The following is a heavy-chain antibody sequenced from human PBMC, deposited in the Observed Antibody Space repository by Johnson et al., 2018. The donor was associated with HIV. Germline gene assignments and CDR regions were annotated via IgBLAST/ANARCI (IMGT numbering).Heavy chain of an antibody. CDR3: AKDIGQSGSGSSS. J-gene: IGHJ3*01. Sequence: LLVESGGGVVQPGRSLRLSCAASGFTFSSYAMHWVRQAPGKGLEWVSGISWNSGSIGYADSVKGRFTISRDNTNNSLYLQMNSLRADDTALYYWAKDIGQSGSGSSSWGQGTMVTVSS. V-gene: IGHV3-9*01. CDR2: ISWNSGSI. CDR1: GFTFSSYA. D-gene: IGHD3-10*01.